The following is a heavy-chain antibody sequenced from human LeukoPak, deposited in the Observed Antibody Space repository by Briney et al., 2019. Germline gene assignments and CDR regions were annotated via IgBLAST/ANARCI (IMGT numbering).Heavy chain of an antibody. J-gene: IGHJ4*02. CDR2: ISGSGGDT. CDR3: AKTTDGYSSGRYPGWPIDY. CDR1: GFTFRSYT. Sequence: GGSLRLSCAASGFTFRSYTIYWARQAPGKGLEWVSGISGSGGDTYCADPVRGRFTIFRDNSKNTVFLQMDSLRAEDTAVYYGAKTTDGYSSGRYPGWPIDYWGQGTLVTVSS. V-gene: IGHV3-23*01. D-gene: IGHD6-19*01.